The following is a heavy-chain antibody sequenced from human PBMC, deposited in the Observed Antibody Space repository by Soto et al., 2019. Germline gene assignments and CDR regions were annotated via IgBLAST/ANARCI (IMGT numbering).Heavy chain of an antibody. CDR1: GFRFSSYA. Sequence: EVQLLESGGGFVQPGGSLRLSCAASGFRFSSYAMGWVRQAPGKGLEWVSVVSAGGANTGYADSVRGRFTISRDNSKNTMQLQMNGLRAEDTAVYYCVKDRYCSAISCYGGFDPWGQGTLVTVSS. D-gene: IGHD2-15*01. CDR2: VSAGGANT. V-gene: IGHV3-23*01. J-gene: IGHJ5*02. CDR3: VKDRYCSAISCYGGFDP.